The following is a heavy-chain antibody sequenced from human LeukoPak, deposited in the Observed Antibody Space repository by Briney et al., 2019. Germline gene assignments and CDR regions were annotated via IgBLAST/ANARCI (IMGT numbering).Heavy chain of an antibody. Sequence: PGGSLRLSCAASGFTFSSYAMSWVRQAPGKGLEWVSAISGSGGSTYYADSVKGRFTISRDNSKNTLYLQMNSLRAEDTAVYYCAKGGLRLPPPVRTKTYYDILTGYPTQNWFDPWGQGTLVTVSS. D-gene: IGHD3-9*01. CDR3: AKGGLRLPPPVRTKTYYDILTGYPTQNWFDP. CDR1: GFTFSSYA. CDR2: ISGSGGST. V-gene: IGHV3-23*01. J-gene: IGHJ5*02.